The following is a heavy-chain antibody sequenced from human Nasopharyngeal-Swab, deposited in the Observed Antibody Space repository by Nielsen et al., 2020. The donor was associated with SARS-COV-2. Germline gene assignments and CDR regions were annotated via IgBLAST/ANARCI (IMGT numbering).Heavy chain of an antibody. CDR1: GFTFNNYN. CDR2: ISSSSSYI. D-gene: IGHD1-14*01. CDR3: AKGSASYRPYYFDC. V-gene: IGHV3-21*04. J-gene: IGHJ4*02. Sequence: GESLKISCAASGFTFNNYNFNWVRQAPGKGLEWVSSISSSSSYIYYADSVKGRFTISRDNSKNTLYLQMNSLRGEDTAIYYCAKGSASYRPYYFDCWGQGTLVTVSS.